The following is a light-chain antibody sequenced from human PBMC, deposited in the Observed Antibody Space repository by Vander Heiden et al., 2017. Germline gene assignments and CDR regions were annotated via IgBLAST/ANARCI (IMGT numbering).Light chain of an antibody. V-gene: IGKV3D-15*01. CDR2: GAS. J-gene: IGKJ4*01. CDR1: QSVSGT. CDR3: QQYNQWPLT. Sequence: IVMTQSPATLSVSPGERATPSCRASQSVSGTLAWYQQKPGQTPRLLIYGASTRASGIPARFSGSGSGTEFTLTISSLQSEDFAVYYCQQYNQWPLTFGGGTKLEIK.